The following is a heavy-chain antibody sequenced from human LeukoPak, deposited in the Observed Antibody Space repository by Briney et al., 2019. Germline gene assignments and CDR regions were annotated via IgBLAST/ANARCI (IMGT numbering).Heavy chain of an antibody. CDR3: ARDSSGFHYFDY. CDR2: ISSSGSTI. Sequence: GGSLRLSCAASGFTFSRYEMNWVRQAPGKGLEWVSYISSSGSTIYYADSVKGRFTISRDNAKNSLYLQMNSLRAEDTAVYYCARDSSGFHYFDYWGQGTLVTVSS. V-gene: IGHV3-48*03. CDR1: GFTFSRYE. J-gene: IGHJ4*02. D-gene: IGHD3-22*01.